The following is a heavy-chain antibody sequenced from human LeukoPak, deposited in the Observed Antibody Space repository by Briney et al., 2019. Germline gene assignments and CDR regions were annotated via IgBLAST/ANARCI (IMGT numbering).Heavy chain of an antibody. CDR3: ARPPDILTGKNWFDP. D-gene: IGHD3-9*01. CDR2: IKQDGSEK. CDR1: GFTFSSYW. V-gene: IGHV3-7*01. Sequence: GGSLRLSCAASGFTFSSYWMSWVRQAPGKGLEWVANIKQDGSEKYYVDSVKGRFTISRDNAKNSLYLQMNSLRAEDTAVYYCARPPDILTGKNWFDPWGQGTLVTVSS. J-gene: IGHJ5*02.